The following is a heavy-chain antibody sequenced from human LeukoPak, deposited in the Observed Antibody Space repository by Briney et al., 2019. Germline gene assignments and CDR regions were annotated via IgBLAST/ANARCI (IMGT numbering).Heavy chain of an antibody. Sequence: GASVKVSCEASGGTFSSYAISWVRQAPGQGLEWMGGIIPIFGTANYAQKFQGRVTITADESTSTAYMELSSLRSEDTAVYYCARTNYDFWSGYYLSYYYYGMDVWGQGTTVTVSS. CDR2: IIPIFGTA. J-gene: IGHJ6*02. D-gene: IGHD3-3*01. CDR1: GGTFSSYA. CDR3: ARTNYDFWSGYYLSYYYYGMDV. V-gene: IGHV1-69*13.